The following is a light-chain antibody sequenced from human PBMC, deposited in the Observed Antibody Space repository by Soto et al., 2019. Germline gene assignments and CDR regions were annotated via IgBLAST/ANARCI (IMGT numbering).Light chain of an antibody. CDR3: AAWDDSLSGYV. Sequence: QSVLTQPPSVSAAPGQSVTISCSGSNSNIGNNYVSWYQHFPGTAPPLLIYSDDQRPSGVPDRFSGSKSGTSASLAISGLQAEDEADYYCAAWDDSLSGYVFGTGTKVTVL. J-gene: IGLJ1*01. V-gene: IGLV1-47*02. CDR2: SDD. CDR1: NSNIGNNY.